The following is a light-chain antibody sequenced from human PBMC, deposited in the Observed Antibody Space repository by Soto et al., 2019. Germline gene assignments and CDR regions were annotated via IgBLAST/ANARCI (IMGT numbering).Light chain of an antibody. V-gene: IGKV1-12*01. J-gene: IGKJ2*01. CDR3: QQANSFPYT. CDR2: AAS. CDR1: QDISSW. Sequence: DIQMTQSPSSVSASVGDRVTITCRASQDISSWLAWYQQKPGKAPKLLIYAASSLQSGVPSRFTGSGSGTDFTLPISSLQPEDFATYHCQQANSFPYTFGQGTKLDIK.